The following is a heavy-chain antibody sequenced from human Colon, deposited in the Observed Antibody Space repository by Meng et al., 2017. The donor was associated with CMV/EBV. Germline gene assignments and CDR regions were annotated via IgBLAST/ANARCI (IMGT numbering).Heavy chain of an antibody. Sequence: GGSLRLSCTVSGGSISSSSYYWGWVRQRPGKGLEWVAGINWDGGSTVYVDSVKGRFTISRDNAKNLLYLQMNSLRPEDTALYYCAKEGGYWGQGTLVTVSS. J-gene: IGHJ4*02. V-gene: IGHV3-20*04. CDR3: AKEGGY. D-gene: IGHD3-16*01. CDR2: INWDGGST. CDR1: GGSISSSSYY.